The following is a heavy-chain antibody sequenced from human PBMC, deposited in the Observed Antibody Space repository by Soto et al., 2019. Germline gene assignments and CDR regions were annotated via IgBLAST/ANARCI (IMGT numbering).Heavy chain of an antibody. CDR1: GGTFTSYG. J-gene: IGHJ4*02. CDR2: ISAYNGNT. V-gene: IGHV1-18*01. Sequence: GASVKVSCKASGGTFTSYGISWVRQAPGQGLEWMGWISAYNGNTNYAQKLQGRVTMTTDTSTSTAYMELRSLRSDDTAVYYCARGPRYGDYSPHSTLTYWGQGTLVTVS. CDR3: ARGPRYGDYSPHSTLTY. D-gene: IGHD4-17*01.